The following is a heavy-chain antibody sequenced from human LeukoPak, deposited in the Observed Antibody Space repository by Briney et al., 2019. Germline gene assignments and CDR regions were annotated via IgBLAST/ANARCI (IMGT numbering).Heavy chain of an antibody. CDR1: GFTFSRYW. V-gene: IGHV3-7*01. D-gene: IGHD3-3*01. J-gene: IGHJ4*02. CDR2: IKQDGSEK. Sequence: GGSLRLSCAASGFTFSRYWMSWVRQAPGKGLEWVANIKQDGSEKYYVDSVKGRFTISRDNAKKSLYLQMNRLRAEETAVYYCAREAEGRFLERSIEQAGGGQGTLVTVSS. CDR3: AREAEGRFLERSIEQAG.